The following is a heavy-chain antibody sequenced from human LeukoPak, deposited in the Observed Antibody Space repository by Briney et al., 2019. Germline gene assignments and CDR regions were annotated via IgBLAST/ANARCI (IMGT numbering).Heavy chain of an antibody. CDR1: GFTFSNAW. J-gene: IGHJ4*02. Sequence: GGSLRLSCAASGFTFSNAWMSWVRQAPGKGLEWVSSISSSSSYIYYADSVKGRFTISRDNAKNSLYLQMNSLRAEDTAVYYCARDSIYYFDYWGQGTLVTVSS. CDR3: ARDSIYYFDY. V-gene: IGHV3-21*01. D-gene: IGHD5-24*01. CDR2: ISSSSSYI.